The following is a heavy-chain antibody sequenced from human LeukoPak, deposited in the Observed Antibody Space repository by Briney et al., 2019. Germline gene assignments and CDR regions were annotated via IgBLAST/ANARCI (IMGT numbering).Heavy chain of an antibody. J-gene: IGHJ6*02. CDR2: ISWNSGSI. CDR3: ARVVQDYGVLMNYGMDV. CDR1: GFTFDDYA. V-gene: IGHV3-9*01. D-gene: IGHD4-17*01. Sequence: GRSLRLSCAASGFTFDDYAMHWVRQAPGKGLEWVSGISWNSGSIGYADSVKGRFTISRDNAKNTLYLQMNSLRAEDTAVYYCARVVQDYGVLMNYGMDVWGQGTTVTVSS.